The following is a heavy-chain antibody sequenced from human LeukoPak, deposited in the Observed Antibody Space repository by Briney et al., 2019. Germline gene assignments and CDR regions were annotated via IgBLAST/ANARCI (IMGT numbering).Heavy chain of an antibody. D-gene: IGHD3-10*01. Sequence: GGSLRLSCAASGFTFSSYSMNWVRQAPGKGLEWVSSISSSRSYIYYADSVEGRFTISRDNAKNSLYLQMNSLRAEDTAVYYCAGDPYGSGSYGWFDPWGQGTLVTVSS. J-gene: IGHJ5*02. CDR1: GFTFSSYS. V-gene: IGHV3-21*01. CDR3: AGDPYGSGSYGWFDP. CDR2: ISSSRSYI.